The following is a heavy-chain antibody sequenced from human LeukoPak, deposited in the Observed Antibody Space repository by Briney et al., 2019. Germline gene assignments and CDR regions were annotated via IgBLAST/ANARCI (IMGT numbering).Heavy chain of an antibody. J-gene: IGHJ4*02. CDR2: IYHSGST. D-gene: IGHD2-2*01. CDR3: ARAYIVVVPAATGVADY. V-gene: IGHV4-38-2*01. Sequence: PSETLSLTCAVSGYSISSGYYWGWIRQPPGKGLEWIGSIYHSGSTHYKPSLKRRVTISVDPSKNQFSLKLSSVAAADTAVYYCARAYIVVVPAATGVADYWGQGTLVTVSS. CDR1: GYSISSGYY.